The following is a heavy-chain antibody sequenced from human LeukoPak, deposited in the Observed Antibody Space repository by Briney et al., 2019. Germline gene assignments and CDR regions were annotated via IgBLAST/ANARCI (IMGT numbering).Heavy chain of an antibody. CDR3: ARDRSKGAAAGTGLSY. CDR2: INPNSGGT. J-gene: IGHJ4*02. V-gene: IGHV1-2*06. CDR1: GYTFTGYY. Sequence: GASVNASFTASGYTFTGYYMHWVRQAPGQGLEWMGRINPNSGGTNYAQKFQGRVTMTRDTSISTAYMELSRLRSDDTAVYYCARDRSKGAAAGTGLSYWGQGTLVTVSS. D-gene: IGHD6-13*01.